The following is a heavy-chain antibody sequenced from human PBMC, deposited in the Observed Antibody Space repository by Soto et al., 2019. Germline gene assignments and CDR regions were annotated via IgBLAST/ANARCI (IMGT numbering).Heavy chain of an antibody. V-gene: IGHV3-9*01. CDR2: ISWNSNDL. CDR3: AKSTGYCTTTNCLTSARI. Sequence: LILSSASSGFAFDDYAMYWVRQPPGKGREGVSCISWNSNDLRSGDSVKRRFSISSDNAKSFFDRHMNSLRPEDTAFYYCAKSTGYCTTTNCLTSARIWGHGGTVTVVS. CDR1: GFAFDDYA. J-gene: IGHJ6*01. D-gene: IGHD2-2*01.